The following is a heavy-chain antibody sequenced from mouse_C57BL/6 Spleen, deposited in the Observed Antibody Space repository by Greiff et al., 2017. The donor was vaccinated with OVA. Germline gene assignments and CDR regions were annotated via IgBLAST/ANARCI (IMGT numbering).Heavy chain of an antibody. CDR2: IDPSDSET. J-gene: IGHJ2*02. V-gene: IGHV1-52*01. D-gene: IGHD2-12*01. CDR1: GYTFTSYW. Sequence: QVQLQQPGAELVRPGSSVKLSCKASGYTFTSYWMHWVKQRPIQGLEWIGNIDPSDSETHYNQKFKDKATLTVDKSSSTAYMQLSSLTSDDSSVYYCARVPSCYSPDYWGQGTSLTVSS. CDR3: ARVPSCYSPDY.